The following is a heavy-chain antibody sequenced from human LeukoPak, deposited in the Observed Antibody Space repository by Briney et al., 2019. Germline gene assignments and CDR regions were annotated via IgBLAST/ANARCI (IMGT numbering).Heavy chain of an antibody. J-gene: IGHJ4*02. D-gene: IGHD1-7*01. V-gene: IGHV1-2*02. CDR3: ARDLRPANL. CDR2: IHPASANT. Sequence: ASVKVSCKASGYTFTEHFIHWVRQAPGQGLQYMGWIHPASANTVYAQMFHGRVTLTRDTPATTTYMELSGLRSDDTSVYYCARDLRPANLWGQGTLVTVSS. CDR1: GYTFTEHF.